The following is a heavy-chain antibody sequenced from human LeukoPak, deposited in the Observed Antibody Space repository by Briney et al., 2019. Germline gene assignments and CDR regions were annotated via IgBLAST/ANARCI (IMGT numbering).Heavy chain of an antibody. CDR1: GFTFSSYS. J-gene: IGHJ3*02. CDR3: ARDPGPVDI. D-gene: IGHD1-1*01. Sequence: GGALRLSCAASGFTFSSYSMNWVRQAPGKGLEWVSCISSGSSYINYADSVKGRFTISRDNAMNSLYLQMNSLRVEDTAIYYCARDPGPVDIWGQGTMVTVSS. V-gene: IGHV3-21*01. CDR2: ISSGSSYI.